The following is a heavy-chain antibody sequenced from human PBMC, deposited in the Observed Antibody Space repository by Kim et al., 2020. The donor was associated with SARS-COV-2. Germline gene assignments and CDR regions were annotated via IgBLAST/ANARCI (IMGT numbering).Heavy chain of an antibody. CDR1: GFSISYYA. CDR2: INNRGGNI. D-gene: IGHD3-22*01. CDR3: AKDIVANYYDSSSLNYASPLYAFDI. V-gene: IGHV3-23*01. Sequence: GGSLRLSCAASGFSISYYAMSWVRQAPGKGLEWVSGINNRGGNIYYVESVKGRFAISRDNSKNTLNLQMDTLRAEDTAIYYCAKDIVANYYDSSSLNYASPLYAFDIWGQGTMVTVSS. J-gene: IGHJ3*02.